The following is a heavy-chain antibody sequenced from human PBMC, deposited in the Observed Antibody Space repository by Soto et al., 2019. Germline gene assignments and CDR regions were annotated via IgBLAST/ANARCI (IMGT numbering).Heavy chain of an antibody. D-gene: IGHD4-17*01. V-gene: IGHV3-23*01. CDR2: ISGSGGST. CDR1: GFTFSSYA. J-gene: IGHJ4*02. Sequence: GGSLRLSCAASGFTFSSYAMSWVRQAPGKGLEWVSAISGSGGSTYYADSVKGRFTISRDNSKNTPYLQMNSLRAEDTAVYYCAKDSNLTPYYGGPFDYWGQGTLVTVSS. CDR3: AKDSNLTPYYGGPFDY.